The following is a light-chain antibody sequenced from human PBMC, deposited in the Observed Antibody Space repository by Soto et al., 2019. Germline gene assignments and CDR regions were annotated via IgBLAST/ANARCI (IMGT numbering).Light chain of an antibody. J-gene: IGLJ2*01. CDR3: QAWDSSTVV. CDR2: QDS. CDR1: RLGDKY. Sequence: SYELTQPPSVSATPGQTASITCSGDRLGDKYACWYQQKSGQSPVVVIYQDSKRPSGIPERFSGSNSGNTATLTISETQAMDEADYYCQAWDSSTVVFGGGTKVTVL. V-gene: IGLV3-1*01.